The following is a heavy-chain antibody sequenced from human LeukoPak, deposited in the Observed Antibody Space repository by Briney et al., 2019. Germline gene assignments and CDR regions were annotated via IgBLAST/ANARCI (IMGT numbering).Heavy chain of an antibody. CDR3: ARDTQWGNSLYYYYYMDV. J-gene: IGHJ6*03. D-gene: IGHD3-16*01. Sequence: QTGGSLRLSCAASGFTFSSYWMSWVRQAPGKGLEWVANIKQDGSEKYYVDSVKGRFTISRDNAKNSLYLQMNSLRAEDTAVYYCARDTQWGNSLYYYYYMDVWGKGTTVTVSS. CDR1: GFTFSSYW. CDR2: IKQDGSEK. V-gene: IGHV3-7*01.